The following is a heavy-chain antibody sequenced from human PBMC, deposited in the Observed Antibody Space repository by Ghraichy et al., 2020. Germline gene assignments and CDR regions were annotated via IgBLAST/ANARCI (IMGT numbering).Heavy chain of an antibody. CDR2: ISDSGST. CDR3: ARGQEVGYQWNHHFYFDS. V-gene: IGHV4-34*01. CDR1: GGSFSGSY. Sequence: SETLSLTCAVYGGSFSGSYWTWIRQPPGKGLEWIGEISDSGSTKYNPSLKSRVTLSVDTSKDHFSLKLSSVTAADTAVYYCARGQEVGYQWNHHFYFDSWGRGILVTVSS. D-gene: IGHD1-14*01. J-gene: IGHJ4*02.